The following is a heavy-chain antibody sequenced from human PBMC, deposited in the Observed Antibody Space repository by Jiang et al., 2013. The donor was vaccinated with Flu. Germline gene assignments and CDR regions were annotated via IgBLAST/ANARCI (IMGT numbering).Heavy chain of an antibody. CDR2: ISAYNGNT. V-gene: IGHV1-18*01. Sequence: CKASGGTFSSYTISWVRQAPGQGLEWMGWISAYNGNTNYAQKLQGRVTMTTDTSTSTAYMELRSLRSDDTAVYYCAREGPYSSGWYPLREVNFDYWGQGTLVTVSS. J-gene: IGHJ4*02. CDR1: GGTFSSYT. D-gene: IGHD6-19*01. CDR3: AREGPYSSGWYPLREVNFDY.